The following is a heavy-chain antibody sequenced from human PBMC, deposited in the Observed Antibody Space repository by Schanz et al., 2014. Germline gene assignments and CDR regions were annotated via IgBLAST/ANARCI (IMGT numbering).Heavy chain of an antibody. J-gene: IGHJ4*02. Sequence: QVQLVESGGGLVKPGGSLRLSCAASGFTFSDYYMSWIRQAPGKGLEWVSYISSSGSYTNYADSVKGRFTTSRDNAKNSLFLQMNSLSAEDTAVYYCAKVAPAATYLDSWGLGTLVTVSS. CDR1: GFTFSDYY. CDR2: ISSSGSYT. D-gene: IGHD2-2*01. CDR3: AKVAPAATYLDS. V-gene: IGHV3-11*05.